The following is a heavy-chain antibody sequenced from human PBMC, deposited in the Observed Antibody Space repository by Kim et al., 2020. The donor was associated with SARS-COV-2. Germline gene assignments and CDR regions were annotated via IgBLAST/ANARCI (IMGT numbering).Heavy chain of an antibody. D-gene: IGHD1-1*01. CDR2: INPSGGST. Sequence: ASVKVSCKASGYTFTSYYMHWVRQAPGQGLEWMGIINPSGGSTSYAQKFQGRVTMTRDTSTSTVYMELSSLRSEDTAVYYCARADSKGPTNEIIFGPLDYWGQGTLVTVSS. CDR1: GYTFTSYY. J-gene: IGHJ4*02. CDR3: ARADSKGPTNEIIFGPLDY. V-gene: IGHV1-46*01.